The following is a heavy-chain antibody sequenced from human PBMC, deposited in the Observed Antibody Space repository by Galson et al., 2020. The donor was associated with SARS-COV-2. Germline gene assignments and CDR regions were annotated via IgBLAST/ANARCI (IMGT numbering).Heavy chain of an antibody. CDR2: IKSKTDGGTT. CDR3: TTATDYAHNY. J-gene: IGHJ4*02. Sequence: RIKSKTDGGTTDYAAPLKGRFTISRDDSKNTLYLQMNSLNTEDTAVYYCTTATDYAHNYWGQGTLVTVSS. D-gene: IGHD4-17*01. V-gene: IGHV3-15*01.